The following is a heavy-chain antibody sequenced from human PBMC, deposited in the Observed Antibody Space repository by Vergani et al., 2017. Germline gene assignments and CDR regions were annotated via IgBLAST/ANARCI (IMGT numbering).Heavy chain of an antibody. CDR1: GFTFDDYA. J-gene: IGHJ4*02. D-gene: IGHD7-27*01. Sequence: EVQLVESGGGVVQPGGSLRLSCAASGFTFDDYAMHWVRHAPGKGLEWVSLISGDGGSTYYADSVKGRFTITRDNSKNSLYLQMNSLRTEETALYYCATALGLTGTVEYYFDYWGQGTLVTVSS. V-gene: IGHV3-43*02. CDR2: ISGDGGST. CDR3: ATALGLTGTVEYYFDY.